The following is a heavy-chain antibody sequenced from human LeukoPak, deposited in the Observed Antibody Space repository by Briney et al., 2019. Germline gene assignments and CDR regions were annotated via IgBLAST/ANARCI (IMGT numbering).Heavy chain of an antibody. D-gene: IGHD6-19*01. CDR2: IYSGGST. CDR3: ARGFSGWYAYYFDY. J-gene: IGHJ4*02. Sequence: GGSLRLSCAASGFTVSSNYMSWVRQAPGKGLEWVSVIYSGGSTYYADSVKGRFTISRDNSKNTLYLQMNSLRAEDTAVYYCARGFSGWYAYYFDYWGQGTLVTVSS. V-gene: IGHV3-53*01. CDR1: GFTVSSNY.